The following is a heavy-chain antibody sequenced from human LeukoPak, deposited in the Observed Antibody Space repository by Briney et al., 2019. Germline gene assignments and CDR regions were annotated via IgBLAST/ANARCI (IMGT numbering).Heavy chain of an antibody. V-gene: IGHV5-51*01. J-gene: IGHJ5*02. CDR2: INLGDSET. D-gene: IGHD1-26*01. Sequence: HGESLKISCEASGHSFTNHWIGWVRQMPGKGLEWMGIINLGDSETQYSPSFQGQVTISLDKSISTAYLRWRSLKVSDTAMYYCAGRPYSGSPNWFDPWGQGTLVTVSS. CDR3: AGRPYSGSPNWFDP. CDR1: GHSFTNHW.